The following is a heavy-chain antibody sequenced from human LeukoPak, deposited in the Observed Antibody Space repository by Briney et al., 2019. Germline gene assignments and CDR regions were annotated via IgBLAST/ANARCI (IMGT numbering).Heavy chain of an antibody. CDR1: GFTFSNAW. V-gene: IGHV3-15*01. J-gene: IGHJ4*02. Sequence: GGSLRLSCAASGFTFSNAWMSWVRQAPGKGLEWVGRIKSKTDGGTTDYAAPVKGRFTISKDDSKNTLYLQRNSLKTEDTAVYYCTTVIVGASNRGYWGQGTLVTVSS. CDR3: TTVIVGASNRGY. D-gene: IGHD1-26*01. CDR2: IKSKTDGGTT.